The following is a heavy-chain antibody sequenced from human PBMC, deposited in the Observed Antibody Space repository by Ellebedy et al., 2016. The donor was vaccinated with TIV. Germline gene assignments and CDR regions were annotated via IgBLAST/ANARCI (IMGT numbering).Heavy chain of an antibody. V-gene: IGHV3-21*04. CDR1: GFTFSSYS. Sequence: GGSLRLXXAASGFTFSSYSMNWVRQAPGKGLEWVSSISSSSSYIYYADSVKGRFTISRDNAKNSLYLQMNSLRAEDTAVYYCARDGSVWNYYYMDVWGKGTTVTVSS. CDR3: ARDGSVWNYYYMDV. D-gene: IGHD3-16*01. CDR2: ISSSSSYI. J-gene: IGHJ6*03.